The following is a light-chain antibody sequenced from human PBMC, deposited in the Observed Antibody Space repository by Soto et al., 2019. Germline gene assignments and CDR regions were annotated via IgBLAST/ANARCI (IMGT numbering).Light chain of an antibody. V-gene: IGKV3-11*01. Sequence: EIVLTQSPATLSFSPGERATLSCRASQSVSSYLAWYQQKPGQAPRLLIFDASNRATGIPARFSGSGSGTDFTLTISSLEPEDLAVYYCQQRGDWPLTFGGGTKVEIK. J-gene: IGKJ4*01. CDR3: QQRGDWPLT. CDR2: DAS. CDR1: QSVSSY.